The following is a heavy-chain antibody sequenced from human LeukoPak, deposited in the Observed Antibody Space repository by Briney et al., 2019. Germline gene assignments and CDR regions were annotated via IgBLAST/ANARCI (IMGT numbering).Heavy chain of an antibody. V-gene: IGHV3-30*02. CDR3: ARSAGSTGFFDY. CDR1: GFTFSSYS. CDR2: IRYDGSNK. D-gene: IGHD1-1*01. J-gene: IGHJ4*02. Sequence: GGSLRLSCAASGFTFSSYSMNWVRQAPGKGLEWVAFIRYDGSNKYYADSVKGRFTISRDNSKNTLYLQMNSLRAEDTAVYYCARSAGSTGFFDYWGQGTLVTVSS.